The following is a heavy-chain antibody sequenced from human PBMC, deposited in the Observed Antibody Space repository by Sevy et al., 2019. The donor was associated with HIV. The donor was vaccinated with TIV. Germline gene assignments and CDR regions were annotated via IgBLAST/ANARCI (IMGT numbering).Heavy chain of an antibody. Sequence: GGSLRLSCAASGFTFSTFSMHWVRQTPGKGLEWEATISYDGSSQYHADSVKGRFTISRDNSRSVLFLQMNSLRPEDTAVYFCALVRLSSNVAEYFHNWGQGTLVTVSS. CDR2: ISYDGSSQ. CDR1: GFTFSTFS. CDR3: ALVRLSSNVAEYFHN. J-gene: IGHJ1*01. V-gene: IGHV3-30-3*01. D-gene: IGHD2-2*01.